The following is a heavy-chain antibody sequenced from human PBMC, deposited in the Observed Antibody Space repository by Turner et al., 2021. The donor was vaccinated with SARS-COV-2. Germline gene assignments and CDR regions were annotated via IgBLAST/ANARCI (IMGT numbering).Heavy chain of an antibody. Sequence: QVQLVASGGGVVQPGGSLSLTCAASGFTFSSCGMHWVRQSPGKGLELVAVRSYDGSSKYYADSVKVRFTISRDNSKNTLYLQLNSLGAEVTAVYYCAREVTRGYGYPNNYWGQGTPVIVSS. CDR3: AREVTRGYGYPNNY. V-gene: IGHV3-30-3*01. CDR2: RSYDGSSK. D-gene: IGHD5-18*01. CDR1: GFTFSSCG. J-gene: IGHJ4*02.